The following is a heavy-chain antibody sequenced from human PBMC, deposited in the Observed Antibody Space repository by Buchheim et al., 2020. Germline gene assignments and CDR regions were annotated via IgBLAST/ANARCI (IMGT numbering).Heavy chain of an antibody. V-gene: IGHV3-33*01. CDR1: GFTFSSYG. CDR2: IWYDGSNK. D-gene: IGHD3-22*01. CDR3: ARDKNYYYDSSGYYYY. Sequence: VQLVESGGGVVQPGRSLRLSCAASGFTFSSYGMHWVRQAPGKGLEWVAVIWYDGSNKYYADSVKGRFTISRDNSKNTLYLQMNSLRAEDTAVYYCARDKNYYYDSSGYYYYWGQGTL. J-gene: IGHJ4*02.